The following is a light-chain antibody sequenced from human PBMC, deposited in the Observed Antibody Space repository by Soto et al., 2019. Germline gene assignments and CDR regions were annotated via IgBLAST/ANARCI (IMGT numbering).Light chain of an antibody. Sequence: QSVLTQPASVSGSPGQSITISCAGTSSDAADYKYVSWYQHHPGKAPKLMIYEVSNRPSGVSNRFSGSKSGNTASLTISGLQPEDEADYYCSSYTRRTTLLFGGGTKVTVL. J-gene: IGLJ2*01. V-gene: IGLV2-14*01. CDR1: SSDAADYKY. CDR3: SSYTRRTTLL. CDR2: EVS.